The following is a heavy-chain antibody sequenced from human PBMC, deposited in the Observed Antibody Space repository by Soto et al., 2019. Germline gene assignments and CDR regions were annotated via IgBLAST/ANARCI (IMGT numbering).Heavy chain of an antibody. D-gene: IGHD2-2*01. CDR3: ARGPSPYTSGYFDD. CDR1: GFTISSNY. J-gene: IGHJ4*02. V-gene: IGHV3-66*01. Sequence: GGSLRLSCAASGFTISSNYMSWVRQAPGKGLEWVSVIYSGGSTYYADSVKGRFTISRDNSKNTLYLQMNSLRAEDTAVYYCARGPSPYTSGYFDDWGQGALVTVSS. CDR2: IYSGGST.